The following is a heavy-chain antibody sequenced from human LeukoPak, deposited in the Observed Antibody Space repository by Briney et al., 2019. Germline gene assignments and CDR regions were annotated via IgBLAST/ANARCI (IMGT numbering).Heavy chain of an antibody. V-gene: IGHV3-30-3*01. D-gene: IGHD3-10*01. Sequence: PGGSLRLSCVASGFTFSNYVMHWVRQAPGKGLEWVALISYDGSNENYADSVKGRFTISRDNSKNTLYLQMNSLRAEDTAVYYCARVFRITKTTGMDVCGQATTVTASS. J-gene: IGHJ6*02. CDR3: ARVFRITKTTGMDV. CDR1: GFTFSNYV. CDR2: ISYDGSNE.